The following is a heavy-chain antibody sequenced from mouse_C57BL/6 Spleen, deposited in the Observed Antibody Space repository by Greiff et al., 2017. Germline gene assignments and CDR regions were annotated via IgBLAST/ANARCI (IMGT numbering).Heavy chain of an antibody. CDR2: ISSGGSYT. Sequence: EVQGVESGGDLVKPGGSLKLSCAASGFTFSSYGMSWVRQTPDKRLEWVATISSGGSYTYYPDSVKGRFTISRDNAKNTLYLQMSSLKSEDTAMYYCARHETVDWYFDVWGTGTTVTVSS. CDR1: GFTFSSYG. J-gene: IGHJ1*03. V-gene: IGHV5-6*01. CDR3: ARHETVDWYFDV.